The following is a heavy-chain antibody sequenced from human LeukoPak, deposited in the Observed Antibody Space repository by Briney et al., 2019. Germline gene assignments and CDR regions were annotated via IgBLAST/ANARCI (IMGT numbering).Heavy chain of an antibody. CDR2: ISNTGATT. J-gene: IGHJ4*02. D-gene: IGHD4-17*01. CDR1: GITFSSSA. CDR3: AKVTPASYYFDY. Sequence: PGESLRLSCVAAGITFSSSAMSWVRQAPGKGLEWVSHISNTGATTYYADSVKGRFTISRDNSKNTLYLQMNSLRAEDTAVYYCAKVTPASYYFDYWGQGTLVTVSS. V-gene: IGHV3-23*01.